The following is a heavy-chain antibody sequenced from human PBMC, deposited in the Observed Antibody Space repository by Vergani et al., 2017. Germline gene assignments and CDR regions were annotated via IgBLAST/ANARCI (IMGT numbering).Heavy chain of an antibody. D-gene: IGHD2-15*01. J-gene: IGHJ3*02. CDR3: ARLLLSAARAFDI. CDR2: IYYSGST. Sequence: QVQLQESGPGLVKPSQTLSITCTVSGGSISSGGYYWSWIRQHPGKGLEWIGYIYYSGSTYYNPSLKSRVTISVDTSKNQFSLKLSSVTAADTAVYYCARLLLSAARAFDIWGQETMVTVSS. CDR1: GGSISSGGYY. V-gene: IGHV4-31*03.